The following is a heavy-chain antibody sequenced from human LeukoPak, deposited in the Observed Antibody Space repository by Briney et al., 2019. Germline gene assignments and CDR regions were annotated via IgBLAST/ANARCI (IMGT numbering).Heavy chain of an antibody. D-gene: IGHD3-3*01. CDR1: GGSISSGGYY. J-gene: IGHJ4*02. Sequence: TLSLTCTVSGGSISSGGYYWSWTRQHPGKGLEWIGYIYYSGSTYYNPSLKSRVTISVDTPKHQFPLRLSSVNAAANALSNRARALSGYHTFDYWGQGPLVTASS. V-gene: IGHV4-31*03. CDR3: ARALSGYHTFDY. CDR2: IYYSGST.